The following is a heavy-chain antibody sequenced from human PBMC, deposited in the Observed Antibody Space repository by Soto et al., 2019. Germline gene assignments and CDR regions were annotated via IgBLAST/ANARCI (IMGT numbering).Heavy chain of an antibody. CDR1: GGSIIGYY. V-gene: IGHV4-34*01. CDR2: INHSGST. Sequence: SETLSLTCAVYGGSIIGYYWTWIRQPPGTGLEWIGEINHSGSTNYNPSLKSRVTISVDTSKNQFSLKLTSVTAADTAVYYCARSGYYYDSSGATNDYWGQGTLVTVSS. CDR3: ARSGYYYDSSGATNDY. D-gene: IGHD3-22*01. J-gene: IGHJ4*02.